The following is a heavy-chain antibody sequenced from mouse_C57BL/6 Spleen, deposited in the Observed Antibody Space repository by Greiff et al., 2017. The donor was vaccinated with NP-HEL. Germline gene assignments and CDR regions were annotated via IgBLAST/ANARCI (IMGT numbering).Heavy chain of an antibody. CDR2: IWTGGGT. Sequence: QVQLKESGPGLVAPSQSLSITCNVSGFSLTSYAISWVRQPPGQGLEWLGVIWTGGGTNYNSALKSRLSISKDNSKSQVFLKMNSLQTDDTASYYCSRIPIYDCYIQFAYWGQGTLVTVSA. D-gene: IGHD2-3*01. J-gene: IGHJ3*01. CDR3: SRIPIYDCYIQFAY. V-gene: IGHV2-9-1*01. CDR1: GFSLTSYA.